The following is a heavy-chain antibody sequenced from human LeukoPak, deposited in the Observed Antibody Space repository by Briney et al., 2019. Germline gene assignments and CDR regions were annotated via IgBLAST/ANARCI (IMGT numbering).Heavy chain of an antibody. D-gene: IGHD3-3*02. Sequence: ASVKVSCKASGYTFTGYYMHWVRQAPGQGLEWMGWINPNSGGTNYAQKLQGRVTMTTDTSTSTAYMELRSLRSDDTAVYYCARAISIPNWFDPWGQGTLVTVSP. V-gene: IGHV1-2*02. J-gene: IGHJ5*02. CDR1: GYTFTGYY. CDR2: INPNSGGT. CDR3: ARAISIPNWFDP.